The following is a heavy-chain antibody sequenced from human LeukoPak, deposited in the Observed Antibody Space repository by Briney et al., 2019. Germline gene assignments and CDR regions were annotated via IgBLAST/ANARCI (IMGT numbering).Heavy chain of an antibody. Sequence: GGTLRLSCAASGFTFSSYSMNWVRQAPGKGRECVSSISSSSSYIYYADSVKGRFTISRDNAKNSLYLQMNSLRAEDTAVYYCARGDFWSGYLFWGQGTLVTVSS. D-gene: IGHD3-3*01. CDR1: GFTFSSYS. CDR2: ISSSSSYI. CDR3: ARGDFWSGYLF. J-gene: IGHJ4*02. V-gene: IGHV3-21*01.